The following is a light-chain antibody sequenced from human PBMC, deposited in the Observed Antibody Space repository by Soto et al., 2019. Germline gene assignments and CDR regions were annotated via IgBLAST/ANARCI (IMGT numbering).Light chain of an antibody. CDR2: DAS. J-gene: IGKJ1*01. CDR1: QSVSSY. V-gene: IGKV3-20*01. CDR3: QQYGSSPLT. Sequence: EIVLTQSPGTVSLSPGERATLSCRASQSVSSYLAWYQQKPGQAPRLLIYDASTRATGIPDRFSGSGSGTDFTLTISSLEPEDFAVYYCQQYGSSPLTFGQGTKVEIK.